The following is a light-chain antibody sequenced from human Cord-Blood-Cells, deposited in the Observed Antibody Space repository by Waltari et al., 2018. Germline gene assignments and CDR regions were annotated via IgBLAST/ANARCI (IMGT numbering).Light chain of an antibody. CDR1: SSDLGSYNL. CDR3: CSYAGSSWV. CDR2: EGS. J-gene: IGLJ3*02. V-gene: IGLV2-23*01. Sequence: QSALTQPASVSGSPGQSITIPCTGTSSDLGSYNLLSWYQQHPGKAPKLMIYEGSKRPSGVSNRFSGSKSGNTASLTISGLQAEDEADYYCCSYAGSSWVFGGGTKLTVL.